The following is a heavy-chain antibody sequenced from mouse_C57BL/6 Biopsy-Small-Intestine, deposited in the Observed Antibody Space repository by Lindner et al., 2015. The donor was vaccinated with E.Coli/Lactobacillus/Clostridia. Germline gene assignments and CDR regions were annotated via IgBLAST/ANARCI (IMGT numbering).Heavy chain of an antibody. J-gene: IGHJ4*01. V-gene: IGHV1-7*01. CDR3: ARHYYGSYAMDY. Sequence: VQLQESGAELAKPGASVKLSCKASGYTFTSYWMHWVKQRPGQGLEWIGYINPSSGYINYNQKFKDKATLTADKSSSTAHMQLSSLTNEDSAVYYCARHYYGSYAMDYWGQGTPVTVSS. CDR1: GYTFTSYW. CDR2: INPSSGYI. D-gene: IGHD1-1*01.